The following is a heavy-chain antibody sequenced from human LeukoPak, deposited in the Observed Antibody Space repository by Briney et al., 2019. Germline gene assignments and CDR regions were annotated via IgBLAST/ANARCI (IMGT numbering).Heavy chain of an antibody. Sequence: SETLSLTCTVSGGSISSYYWSWIRQPPGKGLEWIGYIYYSGSTNYNPSLKSRVTISVDTSKNQFSLKLSSVTAADTAVYYCARDPHSSGWSSFDYWGQGTLVTVSS. CDR1: GGSISSYY. CDR3: ARDPHSSGWSSFDY. CDR2: IYYSGST. V-gene: IGHV4-59*01. D-gene: IGHD6-19*01. J-gene: IGHJ4*02.